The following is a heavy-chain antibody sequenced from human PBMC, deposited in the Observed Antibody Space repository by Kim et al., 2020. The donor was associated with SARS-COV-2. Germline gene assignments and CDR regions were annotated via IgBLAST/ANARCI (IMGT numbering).Heavy chain of an antibody. V-gene: IGHV3-23*01. CDR1: FFTFILYA. Sequence: SLLLSFSSSFFTFILYAMRCFRQAPGKWLEWVSVISGGGVNKFYADSVRGRFTISRDNSKNTLFLQMNSLRDEDTALYYCAKVVVMDDYNYYYYYGM. J-gene: IGHJ6*01. CDR2: ISGGGVNK. CDR3: AKVVVMDDYNYYYYYGM. D-gene: IGHD3-3*01.